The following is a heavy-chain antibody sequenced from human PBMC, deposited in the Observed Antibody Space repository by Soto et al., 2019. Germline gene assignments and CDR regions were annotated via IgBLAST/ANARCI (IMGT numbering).Heavy chain of an antibody. Sequence: SETLSLTCAVYGGSFSGYYWSWIRQPPGKGLEWIGEINHSGSTNYNPSLKSRVTISVDTSKNQFSLKLSSVTAADTAVYYCARASPGRWFDPWGQGTLVTVSS. CDR3: ARASPGRWFDP. CDR1: GGSFSGYY. CDR2: INHSGST. J-gene: IGHJ5*02. V-gene: IGHV4-34*01.